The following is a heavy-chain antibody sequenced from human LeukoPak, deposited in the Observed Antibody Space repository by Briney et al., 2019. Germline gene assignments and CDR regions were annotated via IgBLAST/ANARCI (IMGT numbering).Heavy chain of an antibody. J-gene: IGHJ4*02. Sequence: ASVKVSCKASEYTFTNYYIHWVRQAPGQGLQWMGWINPSSGGTDYAQKFQGRVTMTRDTSISTAYMELSRLTSDDTAVYYCTRKDSGSYSRFDYWGQGTLVTVSS. CDR2: INPSSGGT. CDR1: EYTFTNYY. D-gene: IGHD1-26*01. CDR3: TRKDSGSYSRFDY. V-gene: IGHV1-2*02.